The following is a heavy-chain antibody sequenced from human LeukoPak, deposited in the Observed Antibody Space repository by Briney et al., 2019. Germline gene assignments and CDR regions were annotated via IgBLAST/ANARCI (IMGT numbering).Heavy chain of an antibody. D-gene: IGHD4-17*01. J-gene: IGHJ6*02. Sequence: ASVKVSCKASGYTFTSYAMHWVRQAPGQRLEWMGWINAGNGNTKYSQKFQGRVTITRDTSASTAYMELSSLRSEDTAVYYCARSGHDYGDYGLYGMDVWGQGTTVTVSS. CDR3: ARSGHDYGDYGLYGMDV. CDR1: GYTFTSYA. V-gene: IGHV1-3*01. CDR2: INAGNGNT.